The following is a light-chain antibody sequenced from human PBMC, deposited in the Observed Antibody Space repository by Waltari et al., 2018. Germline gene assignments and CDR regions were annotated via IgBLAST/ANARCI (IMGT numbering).Light chain of an antibody. CDR1: SSDVGGYNY. CDR2: DVS. V-gene: IGLV2-14*03. J-gene: IGLJ2*01. Sequence: QSALTQPASVSGSPGQSITIPCTGTSSDVGGYNYVSWYQQHQGKAPKLMIYDVSNRPSGVSNRFSGSKSGNTASLTISGLQAEDEADYYCSSYISSSTLELFGGGTSLTVL. CDR3: SSYISSSTLEL.